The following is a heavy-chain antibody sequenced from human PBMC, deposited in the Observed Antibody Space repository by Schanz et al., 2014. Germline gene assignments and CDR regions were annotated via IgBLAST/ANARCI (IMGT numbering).Heavy chain of an antibody. Sequence: QEQLVESGGGLVKPGGSLRLSCAAYGFTLSSYAMHWVRQAPGKGPEWVAVIWSDGSTKYYVDSVKGRFTISRDNAKISLYLQMNSLRVEDTAVYYCARDTSYGMDVWGQGTTVTVSS. V-gene: IGHV3-33*08. J-gene: IGHJ6*02. CDR1: GFTLSSYA. CDR2: IWSDGSTK. CDR3: ARDTSYGMDV.